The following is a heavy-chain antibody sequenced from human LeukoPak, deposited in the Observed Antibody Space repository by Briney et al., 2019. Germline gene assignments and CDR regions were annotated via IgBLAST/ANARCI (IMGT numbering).Heavy chain of an antibody. V-gene: IGHV3-66*02. CDR2: IYSGGST. CDR3: AREAPYDSSGYYDY. Sequence: GGSLRLSCAASGFTVSRNYMSWVRQAPGKGLEWVSVIYSGGSTYYADSVKGRFTISRDNSKNTLYLQMNSLRAEDTAVYYCAREAPYDSSGYYDYWGQGTLVTVSS. J-gene: IGHJ4*02. D-gene: IGHD3-22*01. CDR1: GFTVSRNY.